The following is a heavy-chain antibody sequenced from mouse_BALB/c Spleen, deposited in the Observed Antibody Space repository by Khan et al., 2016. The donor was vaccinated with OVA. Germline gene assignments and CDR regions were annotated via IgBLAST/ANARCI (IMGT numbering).Heavy chain of an antibody. D-gene: IGHD1-1*01. V-gene: IGHV3-2*02. CDR2: ISYSDST. Sequence: EVQLQESGPGLVTPSQSLSLTCTVTGYSITSNYAWNWIRQFPGNKLEWMGYISYSDSTSYNPSLKSRISITRDTSQNQFFLQLNSVTTEDTATYYCARGNYYGYYFDYWGQGTTLTVSS. CDR3: ARGNYYGYYFDY. J-gene: IGHJ2*01. CDR1: GYSITSNYA.